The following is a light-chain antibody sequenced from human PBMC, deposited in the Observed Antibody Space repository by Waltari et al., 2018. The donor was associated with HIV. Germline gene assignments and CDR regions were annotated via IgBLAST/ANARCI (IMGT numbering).Light chain of an antibody. Sequence: QYALTQPRSVSGSPGQSVTIPCTGTSSDVGSYNYVSWYQQHSGKAPKLLIYEVSNRPSGVSNRFSGSKSGNTASLTISGLQAEDEAYYYCSSYTGTSTHVVFGGGTKLTVL. CDR2: EVS. CDR3: SSYTGTSTHVV. J-gene: IGLJ2*01. CDR1: SSDVGSYNY. V-gene: IGLV2-14*01.